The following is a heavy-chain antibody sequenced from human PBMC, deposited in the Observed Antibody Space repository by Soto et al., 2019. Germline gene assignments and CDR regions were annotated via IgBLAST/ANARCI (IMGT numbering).Heavy chain of an antibody. V-gene: IGHV3-21*01. J-gene: IGHJ3*02. D-gene: IGHD6-19*01. CDR2: ISSSSSYI. CDR1: GFTFSSYS. CDR3: ARDIDSSGWVDAFDI. Sequence: GGSLRLSCAASGFTFSSYSMNWVRQAPGKGLEWVSSISSSSSYIYYADSVKGRFTISRDNAKNSLYLQMNSLRAEDTAVYYCARDIDSSGWVDAFDIWGQGTMVTVSS.